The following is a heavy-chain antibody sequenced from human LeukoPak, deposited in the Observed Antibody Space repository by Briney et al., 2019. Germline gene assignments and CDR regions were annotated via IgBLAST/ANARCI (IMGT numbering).Heavy chain of an antibody. CDR2: INPNSGGT. D-gene: IGHD3-3*01. Sequence: ASVKVSCKASGYTFTGYYMHWVRQATGQGLEWMGWINPNSGGTNYAQKFQGRVTMTRNTSISTAYMELSRLRSDDTAVYYCARDEYDFWSGYYYYFDYWGQGTLVTVSS. J-gene: IGHJ4*02. CDR3: ARDEYDFWSGYYYYFDY. CDR1: GYTFTGYY. V-gene: IGHV1-2*02.